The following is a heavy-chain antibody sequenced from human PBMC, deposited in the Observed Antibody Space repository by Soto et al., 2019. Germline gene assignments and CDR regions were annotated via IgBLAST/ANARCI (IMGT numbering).Heavy chain of an antibody. CDR1: GFTFSSYD. D-gene: IGHD2-15*01. CDR2: IGTAGDT. V-gene: IGHV3-13*01. J-gene: IGHJ4*02. Sequence: GGSLRLSCAASGFTFSSYDMHWVRQATGKGLEWVSAIGTAGDTYYPGSVKGRFTISRENAKNSLYLQMNSLRAGDTAVYYCARAAPLRYCSGGSCYVFDYRGQRTPVTVSS. CDR3: ARAAPLRYCSGGSCYVFDY.